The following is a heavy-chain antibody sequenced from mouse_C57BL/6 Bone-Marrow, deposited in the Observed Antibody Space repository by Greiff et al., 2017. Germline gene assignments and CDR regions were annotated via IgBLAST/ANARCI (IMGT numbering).Heavy chain of an antibody. CDR1: GFTFSSYA. V-gene: IGHV5-9-1*02. Sequence: EVKLQESGEGLVKPGGSLKLSCAASGFTFSSYAMSWVRPTPEKRLEWVAYISSGGDYIYYADTVKGRFTISRDNARNTLYLQMSSLKSEDTAMYYCTRGELVFGYWGQGTTLTVSS. CDR3: TRGELVFGY. D-gene: IGHD4-1*01. J-gene: IGHJ2*01. CDR2: ISSGGDYI.